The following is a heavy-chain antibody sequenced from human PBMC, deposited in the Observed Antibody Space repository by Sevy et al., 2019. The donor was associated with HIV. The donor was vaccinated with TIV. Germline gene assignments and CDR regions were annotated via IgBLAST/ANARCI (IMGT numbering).Heavy chain of an antibody. CDR1: GGSISSGGYS. Sequence: SETLSLTCAVSGGSISSGGYSWSWIRQPPGKGLEWIGYIYHSGSTYYNPSPKSRVTISVDRSKNQFSLKLSSVTAADTAVYYCYGYSYVNDAFDIWGQGTMVTVSS. D-gene: IGHD5-18*01. CDR3: YGYSYVNDAFDI. CDR2: IYHSGST. V-gene: IGHV4-30-2*01. J-gene: IGHJ3*02.